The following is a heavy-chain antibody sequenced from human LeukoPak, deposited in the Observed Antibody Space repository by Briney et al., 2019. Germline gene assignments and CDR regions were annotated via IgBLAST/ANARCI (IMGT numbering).Heavy chain of an antibody. CDR3: ATGLSSGSFDDY. CDR1: GYTLTELS. D-gene: IGHD6-19*01. V-gene: IGHV1-24*01. J-gene: IGHJ4*02. Sequence: ASVKVSCKVSGYTLTELSMHWVRQAPRKGLEWMGGFDPEDGETIYAQKFQGRVTMTEDTSTDTAYMELSSLRSEDTAVYYCATGLSSGSFDDYWGQGTLVTVSS. CDR2: FDPEDGET.